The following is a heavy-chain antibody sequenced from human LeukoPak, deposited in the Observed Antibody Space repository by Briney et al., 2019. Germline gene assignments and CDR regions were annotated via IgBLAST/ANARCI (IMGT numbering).Heavy chain of an antibody. Sequence: GASVKVSCKASGYTFTAYYMHWVRQAPGQGLEWMGWINPNSGGTNYAQKFQGRVTMTRDTSISTAYMELSRLRSADTAVYYCARDRRCSSTSCYAGELVGWGQGTTVTVSS. V-gene: IGHV1-2*02. J-gene: IGHJ6*02. CDR2: INPNSGGT. CDR1: GYTFTAYY. CDR3: ARDRRCSSTSCYAGELVG. D-gene: IGHD2-2*01.